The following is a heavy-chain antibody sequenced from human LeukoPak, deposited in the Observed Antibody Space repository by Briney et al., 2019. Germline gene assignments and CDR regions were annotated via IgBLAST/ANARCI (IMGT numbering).Heavy chain of an antibody. CDR2: IHYSGNT. J-gene: IGHJ3*01. CDR3: ARDFTKTASPDAFDV. V-gene: IGHV4-31*03. Sequence: SETLSLTCTVSGDSISNGGYHWTWIRQHPGKGLEWIGYIHYSGNTDPAPSLRSRLTISIDTSKNQFSLRLDSVTVADTAVYYCARDFTKTASPDAFDVWGHGTLVVVSS. D-gene: IGHD2-21*02. CDR1: GDSISNGGYH.